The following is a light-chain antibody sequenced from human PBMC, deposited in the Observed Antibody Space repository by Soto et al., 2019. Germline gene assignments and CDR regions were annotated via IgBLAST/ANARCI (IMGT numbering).Light chain of an antibody. CDR3: SSYTSSSTYV. Sequence: QSARTQPASVSGSPGQSITISCTGTGNDVGGYNYVSWYQQHPGKAPKLMIYEVSNRPSGVSNRFSGSKSGNTASLTISGLQAEDEADYYCSSYTSSSTYVFGTGTKVTVL. CDR1: GNDVGGYNY. V-gene: IGLV2-14*01. J-gene: IGLJ1*01. CDR2: EVS.